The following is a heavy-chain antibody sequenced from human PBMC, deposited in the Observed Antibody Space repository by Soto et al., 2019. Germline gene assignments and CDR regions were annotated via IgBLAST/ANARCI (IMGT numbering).Heavy chain of an antibody. CDR2: ISYDGTNK. V-gene: IGHV3-30-3*01. CDR3: ARDLPPYYYDRSGPDD. CDR1: GLTFSSYA. J-gene: IGHJ4*02. D-gene: IGHD3-22*01. Sequence: GGSLRLSCAASGLTFSSYAMNWVRQAPGKGLEWVAVISYDGTNKYYVDSVKGRFTISRDNSKNTLYLQMNSLRPEDTAVYYCARDLPPYYYDRSGPDDWGQGTLVTVSS.